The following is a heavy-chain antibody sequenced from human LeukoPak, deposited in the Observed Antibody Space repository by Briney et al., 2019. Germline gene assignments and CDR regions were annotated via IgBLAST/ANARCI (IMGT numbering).Heavy chain of an antibody. CDR1: GFTFDDYA. D-gene: IGHD3-10*01. J-gene: IGHJ4*02. CDR2: ISWNSGSI. Sequence: GRSLRLSCAASGFTFDDYAMHWVRQAPGKGLEWVSGISWNSGSIGYADSVKGRFTISRDNAKNSLYLQMNSLRAEDTALYYCAKFSGSGSYYNTPFDYWGQGTLVTVSS. V-gene: IGHV3-9*01. CDR3: AKFSGSGSYYNTPFDY.